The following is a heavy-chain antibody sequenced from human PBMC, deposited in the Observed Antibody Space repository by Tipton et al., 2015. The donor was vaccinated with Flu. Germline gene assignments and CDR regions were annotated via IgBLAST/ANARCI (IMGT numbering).Heavy chain of an antibody. V-gene: IGHV3-21*01. CDR1: GFTFSSYT. CDR2: ISSGGDFT. J-gene: IGHJ6*02. D-gene: IGHD5-18*01. Sequence: SLRLSCAASGFTFSSYTMNWVRQAPGKGLEWVSCISSGGDFTYYADSVKGRFTISRDNAKTSLYLQMNSLRAEDTAVYYCARDVIRDTAMVTHYYYYYGLDVWGQGTTVTVS. CDR3: ARDVIRDTAMVTHYYYYYGLDV.